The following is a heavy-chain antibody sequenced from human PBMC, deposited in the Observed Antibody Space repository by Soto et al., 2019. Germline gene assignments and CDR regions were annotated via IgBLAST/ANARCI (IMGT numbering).Heavy chain of an antibody. D-gene: IGHD6-13*01. V-gene: IGHV3-33*01. Sequence: QVQLVESGGGVVQPGRSLRLSCAASGFTFSSYGMHWVRQAPGKGLEWVAVIWYDGSKKYYADSVKGRFTISRDNSKNTLYMHMHSLRAEDTAVYYCARDRAYSSSWYGDDAFDIWGQGTMVTVSS. J-gene: IGHJ3*02. CDR1: GFTFSSYG. CDR3: ARDRAYSSSWYGDDAFDI. CDR2: IWYDGSKK.